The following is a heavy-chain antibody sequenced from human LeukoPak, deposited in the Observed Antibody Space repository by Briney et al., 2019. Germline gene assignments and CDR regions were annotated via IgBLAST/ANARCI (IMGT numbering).Heavy chain of an antibody. D-gene: IGHD6-19*01. V-gene: IGHV1-69*13. CDR1: GGTFSSYA. J-gene: IGHJ5*02. Sequence: SVKVSCKASGGTFSSYAISWVRQAPGQGLEWMGGIIPIFGTANYAQKFQGRVTITADESTSTAYMELSSLRSEDTAVYYCARDMDSSGWYRGNWFDPWGQGTLVTVSS. CDR2: IIPIFGTA. CDR3: ARDMDSSGWYRGNWFDP.